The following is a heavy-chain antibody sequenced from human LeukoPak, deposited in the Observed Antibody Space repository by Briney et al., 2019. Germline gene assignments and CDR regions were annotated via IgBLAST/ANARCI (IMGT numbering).Heavy chain of an antibody. CDR3: AHRPSLYCSSTSCYHEFDY. J-gene: IGHJ4*02. Sequence: SGPTLVNPTQTLTLTCTSSGFSLSTSGVGVGWIRQPPGKALEWLALIYWNDDKRYSPSLKSRLTITKDTSKNQVVLTMTNMDPMDTATYYCAHRPSLYCSSTSCYHEFDYWGQGTLVTVSS. V-gene: IGHV2-5*01. CDR2: IYWNDDK. D-gene: IGHD2-2*01. CDR1: GFSLSTSGVG.